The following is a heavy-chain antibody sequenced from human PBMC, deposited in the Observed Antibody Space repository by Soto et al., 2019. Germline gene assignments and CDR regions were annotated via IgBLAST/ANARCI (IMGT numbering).Heavy chain of an antibody. CDR3: ARGHIVVVPAAIRYYGMDV. Sequence: SETLSLTCAVYGGSFSGYYWSWIRQPPGKGLEWIGEINHSGSTNYNPSLKSRVTISVDTSKNQFSLKLSSVTAADTAVYYCARGHIVVVPAAIRYYGMDVWGQGTTVTVSS. V-gene: IGHV4-34*01. J-gene: IGHJ6*02. CDR2: INHSGST. D-gene: IGHD2-2*01. CDR1: GGSFSGYY.